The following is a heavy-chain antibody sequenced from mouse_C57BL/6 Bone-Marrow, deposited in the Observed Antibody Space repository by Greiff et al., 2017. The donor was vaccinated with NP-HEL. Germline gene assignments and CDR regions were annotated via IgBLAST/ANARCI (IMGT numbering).Heavy chain of an antibody. CDR2: IDPSDSYT. J-gene: IGHJ3*01. D-gene: IGHD2-13*01. Sequence: QVQLQQPGAELVRPGTSVKLSCKASGYTFTSYWMHWVKQRPGQGLEWIGVIDPSDSYTNYNPKFKGKATLTVYTSSSTAYMQLSSLTSEDSAVYYCARPLYYYGASWFAYWGQGTLVTVSA. V-gene: IGHV1-59*01. CDR3: ARPLYYYGASWFAY. CDR1: GYTFTSYW.